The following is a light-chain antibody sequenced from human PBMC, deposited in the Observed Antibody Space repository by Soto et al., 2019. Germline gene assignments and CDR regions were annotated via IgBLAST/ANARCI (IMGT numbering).Light chain of an antibody. V-gene: IGKV1-27*01. CDR2: AAS. J-gene: IGKJ4*01. Sequence: DIQMTQSPSSLSASVGDRVTITCRASQAINNYLAWYQQKPGKVPTLLISAASTLQSGVPSRFSGSGSGTDFTLNISSLQPQDVATYYCQKFNAVPTFGGGTKVEI. CDR1: QAINNY. CDR3: QKFNAVPT.